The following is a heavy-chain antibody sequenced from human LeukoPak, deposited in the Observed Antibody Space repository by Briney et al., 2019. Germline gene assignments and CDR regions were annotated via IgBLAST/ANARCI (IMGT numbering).Heavy chain of an antibody. J-gene: IGHJ5*02. CDR3: ASGRPITGAAGYNWFDP. CDR1: GGSFSGYY. Sequence: SETLSLTCAVYGGSFSGYYWSWIRQPPGKGLEWIGEINHSGSTNYNPSLKSRVTISVDTSKNQFSLKLSSVTAADTAVYYCASGRPITGAAGYNWFDPWGQGTLVTVSS. D-gene: IGHD6-13*01. V-gene: IGHV4-34*01. CDR2: INHSGST.